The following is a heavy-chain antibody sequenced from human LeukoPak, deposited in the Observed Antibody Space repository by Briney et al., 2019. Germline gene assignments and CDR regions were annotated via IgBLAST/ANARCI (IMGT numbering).Heavy chain of an antibody. CDR3: AKAVAYDRGSYYYYYGMDV. D-gene: IGHD2-15*01. Sequence: GSLRLSCAASGFTFSSYAMSWVRQAPGKGLEWVSAISGSGGSTYYADSVKGRFTISRDNSKNTLYLQMNSLRAEDTAVYYCAKAVAYDRGSYYYYYGMDVWGQGTTVTVSS. CDR1: GFTFSSYA. CDR2: ISGSGGST. J-gene: IGHJ6*02. V-gene: IGHV3-23*01.